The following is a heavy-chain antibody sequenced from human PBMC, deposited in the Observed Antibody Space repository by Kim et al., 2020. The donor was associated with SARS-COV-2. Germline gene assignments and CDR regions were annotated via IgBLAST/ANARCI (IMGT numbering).Heavy chain of an antibody. CDR3: ARRNVVPAAIDY. D-gene: IGHD2-2*01. CDR2: INHSGST. CDR1: GGSFSGYY. Sequence: SETLSLTCAVYGGSFSGYYWSWIRQPPGKGLEWIGEINHSGSTNYNPSLKSRVTISVDTSKNQFSLKLSSVTAADTAVYYCARRNVVPAAIDYWGQGTLVTVSS. V-gene: IGHV4-34*01. J-gene: IGHJ4*02.